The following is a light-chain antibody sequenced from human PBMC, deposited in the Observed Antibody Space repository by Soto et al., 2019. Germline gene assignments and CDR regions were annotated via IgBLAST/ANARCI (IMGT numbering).Light chain of an antibody. CDR1: QSVSSN. CDR2: GAS. CDR3: QQHNSFSIT. Sequence: EIVITPSPATLSVSPGEGATLSCRASQSVSSNLTWYQQKPGQAPRLLIYGASTRATGVPARFSGSGSGTEFTLTISSLQPDDFATYYCQQHNSFSITFGQGTRLEI. J-gene: IGKJ5*01. V-gene: IGKV3-15*01.